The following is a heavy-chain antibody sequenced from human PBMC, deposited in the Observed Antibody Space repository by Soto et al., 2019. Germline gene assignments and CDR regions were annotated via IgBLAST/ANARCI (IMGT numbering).Heavy chain of an antibody. Sequence: SEILSLTCSVYGRSINSGGYYWSWIRQNPGKGLAWIGDIYYDGNAYYNTTLKSRVSISIDTSKNQFSLRLSSVTAADAAEYYCARAPIPNWNYYGMDVWGQGNTVT. D-gene: IGHD1-1*01. CDR1: GRSINSGGYY. V-gene: IGHV4-31*03. CDR2: IYYDGNA. CDR3: ARAPIPNWNYYGMDV. J-gene: IGHJ6*01.